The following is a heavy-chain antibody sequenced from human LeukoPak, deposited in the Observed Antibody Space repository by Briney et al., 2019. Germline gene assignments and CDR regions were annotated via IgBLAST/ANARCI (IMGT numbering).Heavy chain of an antibody. J-gene: IGHJ3*02. CDR3: AKCCSGGSCYPDAFDI. D-gene: IGHD2-15*01. Sequence: SETLSLTCTVSGYSISSGYYWGWIRQPPGKGLEWIGSIYHSGSTYYNPSLKSRVTISVDTSKNQFSLKLSSVTAADTAVYYCAKCCSGGSCYPDAFDIWGQGTMVTVSS. CDR1: GYSISSGYY. V-gene: IGHV4-38-2*02. CDR2: IYHSGST.